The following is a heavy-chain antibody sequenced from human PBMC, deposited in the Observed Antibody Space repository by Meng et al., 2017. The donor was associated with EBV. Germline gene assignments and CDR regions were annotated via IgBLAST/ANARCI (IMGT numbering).Heavy chain of an antibody. Sequence: QVQRVQSGAEVKKPGASVKVSCKASGYNFTSYAMHWVRQAPGQRLEWMGWINAGNGNTKYSQKFQGRVTITRDTSASTAYMELSSLRSEDTAVYYCARSGATIFGVVIPTYYFDYWGQGTLVTVSS. D-gene: IGHD3-3*01. CDR3: ARSGATIFGVVIPTYYFDY. V-gene: IGHV1-3*01. CDR2: INAGNGNT. J-gene: IGHJ4*02. CDR1: GYNFTSYA.